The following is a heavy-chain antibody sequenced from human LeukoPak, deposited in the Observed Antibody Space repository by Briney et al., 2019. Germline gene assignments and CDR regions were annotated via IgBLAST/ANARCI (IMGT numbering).Heavy chain of an antibody. J-gene: IGHJ5*02. CDR3: ARGSGSSTSPNWFDP. CDR2: IIPIFGTA. V-gene: IGHV1-69*05. D-gene: IGHD2-2*01. CDR1: GGTFSSYA. Sequence: SVKVSCKASGGTFSSYAISWVRQAPGQGLGWMGGIIPIFGTANYAQKFQGRVTITTDESTSTAYMELSSLRSEDTAVYYCARGSGSSTSPNWFDPWGQGTLVTVSS.